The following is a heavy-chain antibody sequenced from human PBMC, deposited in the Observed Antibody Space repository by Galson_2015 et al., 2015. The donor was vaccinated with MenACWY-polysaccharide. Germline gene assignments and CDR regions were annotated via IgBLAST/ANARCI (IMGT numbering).Heavy chain of an antibody. CDR2: VAIVGET. Sequence: SLRLSCAASGFTLSEYDMHWVRQVIGKGLEWVSAVAIVGETYYIGSVKGRFTISGENAKNSFCLQMNSLRAGDTAVYYCARQSISGITGALDVWGQGTMVTVSS. J-gene: IGHJ3*01. CDR1: GFTLSEYD. V-gene: IGHV3-13*01. D-gene: IGHD1-7*01. CDR3: ARQSISGITGALDV.